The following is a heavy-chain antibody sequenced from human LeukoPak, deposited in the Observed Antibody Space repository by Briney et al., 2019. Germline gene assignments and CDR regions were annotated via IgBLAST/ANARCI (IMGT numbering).Heavy chain of an antibody. CDR2: ISTSSTFI. Sequence: GGSLKLSCAASGFSLSSYDMNWVRQAPGKGLEWVSSISTSSTFIYYTYSVKGRFTISRDNAKNSLYLKMNSLSAEDTAVYYCARADCSSSTCYLRSSWFDPWGQGTLVTVSS. CDR1: GFSLSSYD. V-gene: IGHV3-21*01. J-gene: IGHJ5*02. D-gene: IGHD2/OR15-2a*01. CDR3: ARADCSSSTCYLRSSWFDP.